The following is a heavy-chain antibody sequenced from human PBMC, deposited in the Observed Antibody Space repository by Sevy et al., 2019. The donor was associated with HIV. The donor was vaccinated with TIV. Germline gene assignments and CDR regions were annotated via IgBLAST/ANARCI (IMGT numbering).Heavy chain of an antibody. CDR3: ARDLRYFDWLPYYYYGMDV. V-gene: IGHV1-18*01. CDR1: GYTFTSYG. J-gene: IGHJ6*02. D-gene: IGHD3-9*01. CDR2: ISAYNGNT. Sequence: ASVKVSCKASGYTFTSYGISWVRQAPGQGLEWMGWISAYNGNTNYAQKLQGRVTMTTDTSTSTAYMELRSLRSDDTAVYYCARDLRYFDWLPYYYYGMDVWGQGTTVTVSS.